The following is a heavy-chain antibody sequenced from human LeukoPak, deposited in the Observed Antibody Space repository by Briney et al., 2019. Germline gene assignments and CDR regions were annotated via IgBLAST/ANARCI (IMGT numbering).Heavy chain of an antibody. CDR3: AKARTVGASYWYFDL. V-gene: IGHV3-7*03. D-gene: IGHD1-26*01. CDR1: GFPFSSYW. Sequence: PGGSLRLSCVASGFPFSSYWMTWVRQAPGKGLEWVANIKQDGSKKSYVDSVKGRFTISRDNAKNSLYLQMNSLRAEDTAIYYCAKARTVGASYWYFDLWGRGTLVTVSS. J-gene: IGHJ2*01. CDR2: IKQDGSKK.